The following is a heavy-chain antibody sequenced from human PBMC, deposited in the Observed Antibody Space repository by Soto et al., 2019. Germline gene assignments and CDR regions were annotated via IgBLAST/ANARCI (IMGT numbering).Heavy chain of an antibody. D-gene: IGHD6-6*01. CDR1: GGTFSSYA. J-gene: IGHJ5*02. CDR3: ATARIAARVLSWFDP. V-gene: IGHV1-69*13. CDR2: IIPIFGTA. Sequence: ASVKVSCKASGGTFSSYAISWVRQAPGQGLEWMGGIIPIFGTANYAQNFQGRVTITADESTSTAYMELSSLRSEDTAVYYCATARIAARVLSWFDPWGQGTLVTVSS.